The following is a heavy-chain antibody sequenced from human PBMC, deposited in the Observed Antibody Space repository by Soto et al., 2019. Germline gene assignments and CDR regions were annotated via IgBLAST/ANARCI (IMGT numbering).Heavy chain of an antibody. Sequence: ASVKGSCKASGYTFTGYYMHWGLQAPGQGLEWMGRINPNSGGTNYAQKFQGRVTMTRDTSISTAYMELSRLRSDDTAVYYCARDAGRVRATVVWFDPWGQGTLVTVSS. V-gene: IGHV1-2*06. CDR1: GYTFTGYY. CDR3: ARDAGRVRATVVWFDP. J-gene: IGHJ5*02. CDR2: INPNSGGT. D-gene: IGHD1-26*01.